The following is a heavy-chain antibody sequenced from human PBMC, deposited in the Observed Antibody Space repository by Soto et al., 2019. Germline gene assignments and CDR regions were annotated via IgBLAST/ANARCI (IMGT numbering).Heavy chain of an antibody. CDR3: ARKVLGSTSRPDWWYFDL. Sequence: EVKLLESGGGLVQPGGSLGLSCVGSGFTFINYAMNWFRQTPGKGLEWVSTISGGGDRTFDADTVKGRFTISRDNSKNTVNLQMNSLRADDTAVYYCARKVLGSTSRPDWWYFDLWGRGTLVTVSS. V-gene: IGHV3-23*01. CDR1: GFTFINYA. J-gene: IGHJ2*01. CDR2: ISGGGDRT. D-gene: IGHD2-2*01.